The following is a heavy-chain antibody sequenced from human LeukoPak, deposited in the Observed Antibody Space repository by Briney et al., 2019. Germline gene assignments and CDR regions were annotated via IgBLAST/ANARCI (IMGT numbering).Heavy chain of an antibody. D-gene: IGHD6-13*01. V-gene: IGHV1-69*04. CDR3: ARAHSKGFVSSWDY. CDR2: IIPILDMP. CDR1: GDTFISYG. Sequence: SVKVSFKASGDTFISYGFSWVRQAPGQGLEWMGRIIPILDMPTYTQKFKDRVTITADKSTSTVYMEVRSLTSEDTAVYYCARAHSKGFVSSWDYWGQGTLVTVSS. J-gene: IGHJ4*02.